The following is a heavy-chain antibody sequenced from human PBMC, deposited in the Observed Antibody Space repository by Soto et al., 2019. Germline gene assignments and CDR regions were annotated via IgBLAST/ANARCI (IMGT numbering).Heavy chain of an antibody. D-gene: IGHD3-22*01. Sequence: PSVKVSCRASGFIFNDYPMHWVRQAPGQSLEWMGWISAVNGETKYSQKFQHRVTITNDASAHTAHLELSSLRSEDTAVYYCARDFFDGSGYTYFACWGQGTLVTVSS. CDR2: ISAVNGET. V-gene: IGHV1-3*01. CDR1: GFIFNDYP. J-gene: IGHJ4*02. CDR3: ARDFFDGSGYTYFAC.